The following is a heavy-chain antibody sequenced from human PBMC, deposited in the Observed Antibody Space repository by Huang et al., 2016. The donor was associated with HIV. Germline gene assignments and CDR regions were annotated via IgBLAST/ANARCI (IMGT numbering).Heavy chain of an antibody. CDR1: GGSFTGNY. J-gene: IGHJ6*02. V-gene: IGHV4-34*02. CDR3: ARQWTILEWLLGLDV. CDR2: VNEDGAT. Sequence: QMQLQQRGAGLLKPSETLSLTCGVSGGSFTGNYLTWIRQAPGKGLVWIGEVNEDGATNYNPSLNGRVTISLDKSNRELSLNLRSVTAADTAVYYCARQWTILEWLLGLDVWGQGTTVIVSS. D-gene: IGHD3-3*01.